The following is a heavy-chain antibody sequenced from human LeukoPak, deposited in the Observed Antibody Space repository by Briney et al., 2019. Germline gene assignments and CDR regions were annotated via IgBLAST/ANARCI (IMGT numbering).Heavy chain of an antibody. CDR2: IKSKTDGGTT. CDR3: TTNRGYSYGYSHY. CDR1: GFTFSNAW. V-gene: IGHV3-15*01. D-gene: IGHD5-18*01. Sequence: GGSLRLSCAASGFTFSNAWMSWVRHAPGKGLEWVGRIKSKTDGGTTDYAAPVKGRFTISRDDSKNTLYLQMNSLKTEDTAVYYCTTNRGYSYGYSHYWGQGTLVTVSS. J-gene: IGHJ4*02.